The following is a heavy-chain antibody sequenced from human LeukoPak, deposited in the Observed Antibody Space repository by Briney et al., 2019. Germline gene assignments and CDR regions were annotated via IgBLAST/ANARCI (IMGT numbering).Heavy chain of an antibody. J-gene: IGHJ6*02. Sequence: PGGSLRLSCAASGFAFSNSWLSWVRQALGNGLRWVANINHEGGDIPYVDSVKGRFTISRDNAKDSLYLQMNSLRAEDTAVYYCATYINWVAGDVWGQGTTVTVSS. CDR2: INHEGGDI. D-gene: IGHD1-1*01. V-gene: IGHV3-7*01. CDR3: ATYINWVAGDV. CDR1: GFAFSNSW.